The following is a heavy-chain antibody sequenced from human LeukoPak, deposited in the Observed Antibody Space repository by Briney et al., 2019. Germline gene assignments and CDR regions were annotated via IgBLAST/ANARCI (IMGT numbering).Heavy chain of an antibody. CDR3: AKDIERGFDYTNSLDY. CDR1: GFTFTSYG. CDR2: IWSDGTNK. D-gene: IGHD4-11*01. J-gene: IGHJ4*02. V-gene: IGHV3-33*06. Sequence: PGGSLRLSCAASGFTFTSYGMHWVRQGPGKGLEWVEVIWSDGTNKYYADSVKGRFAISRDDSKNMVYLQMNSLRVEDTAVYYCAKDIERGFDYTNSLDYWGQGTLVTVSS.